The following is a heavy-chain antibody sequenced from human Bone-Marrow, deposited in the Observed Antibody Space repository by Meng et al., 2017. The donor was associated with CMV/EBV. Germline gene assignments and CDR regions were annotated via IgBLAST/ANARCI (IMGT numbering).Heavy chain of an antibody. J-gene: IGHJ4*02. Sequence: HLRRHDTGPGLVKPSETPSLTCTVSGGSISSSSYYWGWIRQPPGKGLEWIGSIYYSGSTYYNPSLKSRVTISVDTSKNQFSLKLSSVTAADTAVYYCARDRLHDSDYWGQGTLVTVSS. CDR3: ARDRLHDSDY. CDR1: GGSISSSSYY. D-gene: IGHD6-6*01. V-gene: IGHV4-39*07. CDR2: IYYSGST.